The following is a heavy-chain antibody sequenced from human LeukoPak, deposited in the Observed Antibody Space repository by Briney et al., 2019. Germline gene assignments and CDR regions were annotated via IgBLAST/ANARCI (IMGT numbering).Heavy chain of an antibody. CDR1: GFTFSSYS. Sequence: GGSLRLFCAASGFTFSSYSMNWVPQAPGKGLEWVSSISSSSSYIYYADSVKGRFTISRDNAKNSLYLQMNSLRAEDTAVYYCAHWATTVTTDYYMDVWGKGTTVTVSS. CDR3: AHWATTVTTDYYMDV. CDR2: ISSSSSYI. D-gene: IGHD4-17*01. J-gene: IGHJ6*03. V-gene: IGHV3-21*01.